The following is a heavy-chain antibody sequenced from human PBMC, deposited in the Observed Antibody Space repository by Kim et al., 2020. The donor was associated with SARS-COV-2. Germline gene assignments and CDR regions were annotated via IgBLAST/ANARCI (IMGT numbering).Heavy chain of an antibody. CDR1: GFTFSSYA. V-gene: IGHV3-23*01. Sequence: GGSLRLSCAVSGFTFSSYAMSWVRQAPGKGLEWVSAISGSGGSTYYADSVKGRFTISRDNSKNTLYLQMNSLRAEDTAVYYCAALYSGYDFISYWGQGTLVTVSS. CDR2: ISGSGGST. D-gene: IGHD5-12*01. J-gene: IGHJ4*02. CDR3: AALYSGYDFISY.